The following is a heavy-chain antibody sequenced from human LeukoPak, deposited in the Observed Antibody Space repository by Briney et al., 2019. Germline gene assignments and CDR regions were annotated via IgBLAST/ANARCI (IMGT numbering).Heavy chain of an antibody. V-gene: IGHV3-20*04. D-gene: IGHD6-25*01. CDR2: INWNGGST. Sequence: GGSLRLSCAASGFTFDDYGMSWVRQAPGKGLEWVSGINWNGGSTGYADSVKGRFTISRDNAKNSLYLQMNSLRAEDTALYYCAKGIAAGNLEAFDIWGQGTMVTVSS. CDR1: GFTFDDYG. J-gene: IGHJ3*02. CDR3: AKGIAAGNLEAFDI.